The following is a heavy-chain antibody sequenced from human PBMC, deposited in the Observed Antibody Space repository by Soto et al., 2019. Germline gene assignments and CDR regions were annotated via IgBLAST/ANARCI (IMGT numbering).Heavy chain of an antibody. CDR2: IYYSGST. D-gene: IGHD6-19*01. V-gene: IGHV4-61*01. Sequence: SETLSLTCTVSGGSVSSGSYYWSWIRQPPGKGLEWIGYIYYSGSTNYNPSLKSRVTISVDTSKNQFSLKLSSVTAADTAVYYCARGRSSGWYGDFDYWGQGTLVTVSS. J-gene: IGHJ4*02. CDR1: GGSVSSGSYY. CDR3: ARGRSSGWYGDFDY.